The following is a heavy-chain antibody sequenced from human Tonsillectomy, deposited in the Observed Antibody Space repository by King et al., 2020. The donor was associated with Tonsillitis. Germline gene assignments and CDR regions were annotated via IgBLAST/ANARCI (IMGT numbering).Heavy chain of an antibody. Sequence: VQLQESGPGLVKPSETLSLTCTVSGGSISSYYWSWIRQPPGKGLEWIGYIYYSGSTNYNPSLKSRVTISVDTSKNQFSLKLSSVTAADTAVYYCARDGGSSSATFYYGMDVWGQGTTVTVSS. CDR3: ARDGGSSSATFYYGMDV. D-gene: IGHD1-26*01. CDR2: IYYSGST. V-gene: IGHV4-59*01. CDR1: GGSISSYY. J-gene: IGHJ6*02.